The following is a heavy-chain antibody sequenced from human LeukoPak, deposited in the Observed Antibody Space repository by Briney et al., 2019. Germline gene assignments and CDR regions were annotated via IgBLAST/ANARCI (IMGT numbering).Heavy chain of an antibody. CDR1: GESFSGYY. CDR2: INHSGRT. V-gene: IGHV4-34*01. J-gene: IGHJ4*02. CDR3: ARRGSARTLDY. D-gene: IGHD3-16*01. Sequence: PSETLSLTCAVYGESFSGYYWNWVRQSPGKGPEWIGEINHSGRTNYNPCLKSRVTVSVDTSKNQFFLKLRSVTAADTAMYYCARRGSARTLDYWGQGTLAPVSS.